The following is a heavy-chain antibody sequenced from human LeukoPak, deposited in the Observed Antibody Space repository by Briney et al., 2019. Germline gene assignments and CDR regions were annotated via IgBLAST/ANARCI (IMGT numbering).Heavy chain of an antibody. J-gene: IGHJ5*02. Sequence: GGSLRLSCAASGFNFSSYSLNWVRQAPGKGLECVSYISSSTRRIYYADSVKGRFTISRDSAKNSLYLQMDSLRDEDTAMYYCAREFPPHCSSTSCYPDHWGQGTLVTVSS. CDR3: AREFPPHCSSTSCYPDH. CDR1: GFNFSSYS. D-gene: IGHD2-2*01. CDR2: ISSSTRRI. V-gene: IGHV3-48*02.